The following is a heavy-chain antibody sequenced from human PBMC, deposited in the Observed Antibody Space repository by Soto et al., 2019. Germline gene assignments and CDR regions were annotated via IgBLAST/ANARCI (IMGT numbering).Heavy chain of an antibody. D-gene: IGHD3-3*01. J-gene: IGHJ5*02. Sequence: QVQLVESGGGVVQPGRSLRLSCAASGFTFSSYAMHWFRQDPGKGLEGVAVISYDGSNKYYADSVKGRFTISRDNSKNTLYLQMNSLRAEDTAVYYCARDHYDFWSGYWNWFDPWGQGTLVTVSS. CDR2: ISYDGSNK. CDR1: GFTFSSYA. CDR3: ARDHYDFWSGYWNWFDP. V-gene: IGHV3-30-3*01.